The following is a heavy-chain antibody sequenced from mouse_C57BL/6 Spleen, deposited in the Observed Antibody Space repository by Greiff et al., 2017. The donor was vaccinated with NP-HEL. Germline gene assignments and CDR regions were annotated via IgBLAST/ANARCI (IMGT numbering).Heavy chain of an antibody. D-gene: IGHD1-1*01. CDR2: IDPSDSYT. CDR3: ARNYYYGSSPYAMDY. J-gene: IGHJ4*01. Sequence: QVQLQQSGAELVMPGASVKLSCKASGYTFTSYWMHWVKQRPGQGLEWIGEIDPSDSYTNYNQKFKGKSTLTVDKSSSTAYMQISSLTSEDSAVYYCARNYYYGSSPYAMDYWGQGTSVTVSS. CDR1: GYTFTSYW. V-gene: IGHV1-69*01.